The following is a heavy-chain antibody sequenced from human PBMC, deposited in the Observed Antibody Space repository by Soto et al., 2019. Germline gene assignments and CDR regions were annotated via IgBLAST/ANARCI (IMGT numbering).Heavy chain of an antibody. D-gene: IGHD3-3*01. V-gene: IGHV4-34*01. J-gene: IGHJ6*02. CDR2: INHSGST. CDR3: ARGSGDFWSGYYELDV. Sequence: PSETLSLTCAVYGGSFSGYYWSWIRQPPGKGLEWIGEINHSGSTNYNPSLKSRVTISVDTSKNQFSLKLSSVTAADTAVYYCARGSGDFWSGYYELDVWGQGTTVTVSS. CDR1: GGSFSGYY.